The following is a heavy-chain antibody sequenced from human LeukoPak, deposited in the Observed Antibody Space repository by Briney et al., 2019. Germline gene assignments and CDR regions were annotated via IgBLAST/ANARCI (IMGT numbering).Heavy chain of an antibody. J-gene: IGHJ6*04. CDR3: AELGITMIGGV. V-gene: IGHV3-21*01. CDR1: GFTFSIYS. CDR2: VGSSSDYI. D-gene: IGHD3-10*02. Sequence: GGSLRLSCAASGFTFSIYSMNWVRQAPGKGLEWVSSVGSSSDYIYYADSVKGRFTISRDNAENSLFLQMNSLRAEDTAVYYCAELGITMIGGVWGKGTTVTISS.